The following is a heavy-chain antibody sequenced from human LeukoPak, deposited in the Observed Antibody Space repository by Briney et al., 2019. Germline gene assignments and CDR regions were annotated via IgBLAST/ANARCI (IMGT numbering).Heavy chain of an antibody. J-gene: IGHJ4*02. CDR3: AKGNGIWNT. D-gene: IGHD2-8*01. Sequence: QSAGSLRLSCAASGFTFDNYAMHWVRQGPGKGLEWVSVVSGDGGDKYYADSVKGRFTISRDNRKNSLYLQMNSLRTEDSALYYCAKGNGIWNTWGQGGLVTVSP. CDR2: VSGDGGDK. V-gene: IGHV3-43*02. CDR1: GFTFDNYA.